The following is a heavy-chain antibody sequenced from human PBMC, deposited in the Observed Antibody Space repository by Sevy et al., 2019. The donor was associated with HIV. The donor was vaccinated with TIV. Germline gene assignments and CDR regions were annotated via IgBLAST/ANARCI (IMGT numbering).Heavy chain of an antibody. CDR1: GFTFSSYA. V-gene: IGHV3-30-3*01. Sequence: GGSLRLSCAASGFTFSSYAMHWVRQAPGKGLEWVAVISYDGSNKYYADSVKGRFTISRDNSKNTRYLQMNSRRAEDTAVYYCARGRSGRIAAAGIGLGFLLCYWGQGTLVTVSS. CDR2: ISYDGSNK. CDR3: ARGRSGRIAAAGIGLGFLLCY. J-gene: IGHJ4*02. D-gene: IGHD6-13*01.